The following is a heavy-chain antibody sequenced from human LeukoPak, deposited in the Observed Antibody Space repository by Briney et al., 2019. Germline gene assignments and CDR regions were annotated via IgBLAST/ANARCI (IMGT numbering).Heavy chain of an antibody. CDR3: PKGPLLTGYSDP. CDR1: GFTFSSYA. V-gene: IGHV3-23*01. CDR2: ISGSGGST. Sequence: GGSLRLSCAASGFTFSSYAMSWVRRAPGKGLEWVSAISGSGGSTYYADSVKGRFTISRDNSKNTLYLQMNSLRAEDTAVYYCPKGPLLTGYSDPCGQGHLVPVSS. J-gene: IGHJ5*02. D-gene: IGHD3-9*01.